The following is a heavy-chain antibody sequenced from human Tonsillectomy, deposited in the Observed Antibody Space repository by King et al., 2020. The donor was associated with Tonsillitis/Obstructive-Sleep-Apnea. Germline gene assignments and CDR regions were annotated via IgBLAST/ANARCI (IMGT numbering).Heavy chain of an antibody. D-gene: IGHD3-22*01. V-gene: IGHV1-46*01. CDR3: ARGLATRDSSGSPFNY. CDR1: GYTFTSYY. CDR2: INPSGGST. J-gene: IGHJ4*02. Sequence: VQLVESGAEVKKPGASVKVSCKASGYTFTSYYMHWVRQAPGQGLEWMGIINPSGGSTNYAQKFQGRVTMTRETSTSTVYMELSSLRSEDTAVYYCARGLATRDSSGSPFNYWGQGTLVTVSS.